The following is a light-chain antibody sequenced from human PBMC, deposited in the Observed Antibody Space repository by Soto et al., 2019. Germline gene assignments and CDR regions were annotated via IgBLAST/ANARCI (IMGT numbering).Light chain of an antibody. CDR2: DAS. CDR3: LQRTNWPPAWT. Sequence: ELVLTQSPATLSLSPGDRATLSCRASQSVGGYLAWYQQKPGQAPRLLLYDASNRATGIPARFSGSGSGIDFTLTISSLETEDFAVYYCLQRTNWPPAWTFGQGTKVEIK. CDR1: QSVGGY. J-gene: IGKJ1*01. V-gene: IGKV3-11*01.